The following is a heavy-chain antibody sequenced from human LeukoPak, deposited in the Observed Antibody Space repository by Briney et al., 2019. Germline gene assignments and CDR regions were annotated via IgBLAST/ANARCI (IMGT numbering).Heavy chain of an antibody. CDR2: IYYSGST. D-gene: IGHD5-12*01. CDR1: GGSISSSSYY. J-gene: IGHJ6*03. Sequence: PSETLSLTCTVSGGSISSSSYYSGWIRQPPGRGLEWIGSIYYSGSTYYNPSLTSRVTISVDTSKNQFSLKLSSVTAADTAVYYCARSGYDYYYYYYMDVWGKGTTVTVSS. CDR3: ARSGYDYYYYYYMDV. V-gene: IGHV4-39*07.